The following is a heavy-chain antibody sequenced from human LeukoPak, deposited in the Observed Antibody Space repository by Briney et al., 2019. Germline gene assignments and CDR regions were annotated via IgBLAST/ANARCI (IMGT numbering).Heavy chain of an antibody. Sequence: ALVKVSCKASGYTFTGYYMHWVRQAPGQGLEWMGWINPNSGGTNYAQKFQGRVTMTRDTSISTAYMELSRLRSDDTAVYYCATPRGIWGVSLDHWGQGTLVTVSS. D-gene: IGHD3-10*01. J-gene: IGHJ4*02. CDR1: GYTFTGYY. CDR3: ATPRGIWGVSLDH. CDR2: INPNSGGT. V-gene: IGHV1-2*02.